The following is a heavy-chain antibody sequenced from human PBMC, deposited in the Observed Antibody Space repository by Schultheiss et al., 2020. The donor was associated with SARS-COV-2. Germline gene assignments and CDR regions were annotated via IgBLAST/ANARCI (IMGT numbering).Heavy chain of an antibody. J-gene: IGHJ4*02. D-gene: IGHD3-10*01. CDR1: GGSIGRSGYY. CDR2: INHSGST. V-gene: IGHV4-39*07. Sequence: SQTLSLTCSVSGGSIGRSGYYWSWIRQPPGKGLEWIGEINHSGSTNYNPSLKSRVTISVDTSKNQISLKLSSVTAADTAVYCCARASSASYYASFDYWGQGALVTVAS. CDR3: ARASSASYYASFDY.